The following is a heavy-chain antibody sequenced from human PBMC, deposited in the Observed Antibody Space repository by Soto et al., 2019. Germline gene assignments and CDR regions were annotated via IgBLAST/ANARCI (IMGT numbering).Heavy chain of an antibody. CDR2: INPKSGDT. CDR3: ARGSPRMGALPTY. Sequence: QVQLVQSGDEVKKSGASLKVSCKASGYTFTGYYIHWVRQAPGQGLEWMGWINPKSGDTNDAQKFQGRVSMTRDTSITTAYMEVSRLKSDDTAVYYCARGSPRMGALPTYWGQGTLVTVSS. J-gene: IGHJ4*02. V-gene: IGHV1-2*02. D-gene: IGHD1-26*01. CDR1: GYTFTGYY.